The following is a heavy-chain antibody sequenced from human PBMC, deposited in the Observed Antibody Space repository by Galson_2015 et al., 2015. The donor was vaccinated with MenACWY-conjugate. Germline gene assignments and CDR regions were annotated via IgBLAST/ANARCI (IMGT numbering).Heavy chain of an antibody. D-gene: IGHD3-3*01. CDR1: GFTFSAYY. J-gene: IGHJ6*02. CDR3: ARGGVTMHGVVFYGMDV. CDR2: ISSDKRDK. V-gene: IGHV3-11*06. Sequence: SLRLSCAASGFTFSAYYMRWIRHTPGKGLEWVSYISSDKRDKNYADSVRGRFTISRDNAKNLLYLQMNSLRAEDTAVYYCARGGVTMHGVVFYGMDVWGQGTTVTVSS.